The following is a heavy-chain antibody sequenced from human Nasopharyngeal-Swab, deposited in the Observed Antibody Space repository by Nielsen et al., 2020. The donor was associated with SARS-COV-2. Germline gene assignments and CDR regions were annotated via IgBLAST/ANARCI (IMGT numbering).Heavy chain of an antibody. J-gene: IGHJ4*02. CDR1: GFTFSNSW. D-gene: IGHD5-12*01. Sequence: GGSLRLSCAASGFTFSNSWMHWVRQSPGKGLEWVSRINSDGSSKSYGASVKGRFTISRDNAKNTLYLQMSSLRRDDTAVYYCARELDIVATIDYWGQGTLVTVSS. CDR3: ARELDIVATIDY. CDR2: INSDGSSK. V-gene: IGHV3-74*01.